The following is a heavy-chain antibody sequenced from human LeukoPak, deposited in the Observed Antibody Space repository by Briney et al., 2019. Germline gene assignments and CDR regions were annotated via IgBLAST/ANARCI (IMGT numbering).Heavy chain of an antibody. CDR2: IIPILGIA. CDR3: ASRRNEPPRYSYDGPYDY. CDR1: GGTFSNYA. V-gene: IGHV1-69*04. D-gene: IGHD5-18*01. J-gene: IGHJ4*02. Sequence: SVKVSCKASGGTFSNYAISWVRQAPGQGLEWMGRIIPILGIANYAQKSQGRVTITADKSTSTAYMELSSLRPEDTAVYYCASRRNEPPRYSYDGPYDYWGQGTLVTVSS.